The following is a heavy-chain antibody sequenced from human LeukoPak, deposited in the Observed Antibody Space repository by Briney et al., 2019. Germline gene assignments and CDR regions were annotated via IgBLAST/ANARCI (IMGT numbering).Heavy chain of an antibody. D-gene: IGHD1-26*01. J-gene: IGHJ6*03. CDR1: GYTFTSYY. Sequence: ASVKVSCKASGYTFTSYYMHWVRQAPGQGLEWMGIINPSGGSTSYAQKFQGRVTMTRDTSTSTVYMELSSLRSEDTAVYYCALGDWEKPYYYYMDVWGKGTTVTISS. CDR2: INPSGGST. CDR3: ALGDWEKPYYYYMDV. V-gene: IGHV1-46*03.